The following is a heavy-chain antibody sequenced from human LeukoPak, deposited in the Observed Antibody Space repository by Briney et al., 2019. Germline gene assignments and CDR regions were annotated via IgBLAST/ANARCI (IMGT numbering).Heavy chain of an antibody. CDR3: ARDGGIAAAGTWYFDY. J-gene: IGHJ4*02. CDR2: TYYRSKWYN. CDR1: GDSVSSNSAA. D-gene: IGHD6-13*01. V-gene: IGHV6-1*01. Sequence: SQTLSLTCAISGDSVSSNSAAWNWIRQSPSRGLEWLGRTYYRSKWYNDYAVSVKSRITINPDTSKNQSSLQLNSVTPEDTAVYYCARDGGIAAAGTWYFDYWGQGTLVTVSS.